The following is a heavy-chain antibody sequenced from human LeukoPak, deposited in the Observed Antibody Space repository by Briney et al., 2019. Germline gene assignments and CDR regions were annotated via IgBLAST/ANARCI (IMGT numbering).Heavy chain of an antibody. V-gene: IGHV3-33*01. Sequence: GRSLGLSCAASGFSFSTYGMHWVRQAPGKGLEWVAVAYGDGSNKFYADSVKGRFTISKDISESTLYVQMDNLRAEDTALYYCATGGGHYYDHWGQGTLVTVSS. D-gene: IGHD2-21*02. CDR3: ATGGGHYYDH. CDR2: AYGDGSNK. CDR1: GFSFSTYG. J-gene: IGHJ4*02.